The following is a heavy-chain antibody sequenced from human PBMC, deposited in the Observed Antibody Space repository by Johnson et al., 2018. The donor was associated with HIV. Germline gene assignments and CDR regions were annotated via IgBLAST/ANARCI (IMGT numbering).Heavy chain of an antibody. D-gene: IGHD3/OR15-3a*01. Sequence: VQLVESGGGVVQPGGSLRLSCAASGFTFSSYGMHWVRQAPGKGLEWVAFIRYEGSNKYYADSVKGRFSISRDNSKNTLSLQMNSLTMDDTATYYCARRGGGGIGTGLDIWGQGTMVTVSS. CDR3: ARRGGGGIGTGLDI. J-gene: IGHJ3*02. CDR1: GFTFSSYG. V-gene: IGHV3-30*02. CDR2: IRYEGSNK.